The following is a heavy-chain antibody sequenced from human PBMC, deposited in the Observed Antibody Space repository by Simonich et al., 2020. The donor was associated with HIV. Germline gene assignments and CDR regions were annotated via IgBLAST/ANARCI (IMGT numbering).Heavy chain of an antibody. V-gene: IGHV4-34*01. CDR3: ARLTVGGLGEYFQH. CDR2: TKYSGST. Sequence: QVQLQQWGAGLLKPSETLSLTCVVYGGSFSGDSWGWTRHPPGMGLEWIGETKYSGSTNYNPSLKSRVTISVDTSKNQFSLKLSSVTAADTAVYYCARLTVGGLGEYFQHWGQGTLVTVSS. CDR1: GGSFSGDS. J-gene: IGHJ1*01. D-gene: IGHD2-15*01.